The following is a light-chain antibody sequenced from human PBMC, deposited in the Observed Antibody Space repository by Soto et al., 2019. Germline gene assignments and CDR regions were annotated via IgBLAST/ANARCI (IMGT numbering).Light chain of an antibody. CDR2: GAS. CDR3: QQYASSPYT. Sequence: EIVLTQSPGTLSLSPGERATLSCRASQSVSSSYLAWYQQKPGQAPSLLIYGASSRATGIPDRFSGSGSGTDFTLTMSRLETEDFAVYYWQQYASSPYTFGQGTKPEIK. J-gene: IGKJ2*01. CDR1: QSVSSSY. V-gene: IGKV3-20*01.